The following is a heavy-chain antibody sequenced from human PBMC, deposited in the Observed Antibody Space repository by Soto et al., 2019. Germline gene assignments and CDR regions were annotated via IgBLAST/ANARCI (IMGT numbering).Heavy chain of an antibody. V-gene: IGHV3-21*01. CDR3: ARDDSGWFSFDY. CDR2: IGSSSSYI. D-gene: IGHD6-19*01. Sequence: EVQLVESGGGLVKPGGSLRLSCAASGFTFSSYSMNWVRQAPGKGLEWVSSIGSSSSYIYYADSVKGRFTISRDNAKNSLYLQTNSLRAEDTAVYYCARDDSGWFSFDYWGQGTLVTVSS. J-gene: IGHJ4*02. CDR1: GFTFSSYS.